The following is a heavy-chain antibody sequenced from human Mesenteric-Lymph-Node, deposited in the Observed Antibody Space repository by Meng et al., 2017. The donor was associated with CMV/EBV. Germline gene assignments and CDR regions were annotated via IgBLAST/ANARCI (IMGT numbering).Heavy chain of an antibody. CDR3: ARWSSTSWSFDY. CDR1: GFIFSSYA. CDR2: INAGNGNT. J-gene: IGHJ4*02. D-gene: IGHD6-13*01. Sequence: CKTSGFIFSSYAIHWVRQAPGQRLEWMGWINAGNGNTKYSQKFQGRVTITRDTSASTAYMELSSLRSEDTAVYYCARWSSTSWSFDYWGQGTLVTVSS. V-gene: IGHV1-3*01.